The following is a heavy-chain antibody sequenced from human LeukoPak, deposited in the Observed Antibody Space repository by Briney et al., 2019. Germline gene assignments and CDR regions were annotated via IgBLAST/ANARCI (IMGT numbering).Heavy chain of an antibody. Sequence: ASVKVSCKVSGYTLTELSMHWVRQAPGKGLEWMGGFDPEDGETIYAQKFRGRVTMTEDTSTDTAYMELSSLRSEDTAVYYCATSSGNWIQPQYYYYYMDVWGKGTTVTVSS. CDR2: FDPEDGET. D-gene: IGHD1-20*01. V-gene: IGHV1-24*01. CDR1: GYTLTELS. CDR3: ATSSGNWIQPQYYYYYMDV. J-gene: IGHJ6*03.